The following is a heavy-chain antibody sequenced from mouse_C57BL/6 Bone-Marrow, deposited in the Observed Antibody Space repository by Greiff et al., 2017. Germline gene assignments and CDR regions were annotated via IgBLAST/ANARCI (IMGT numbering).Heavy chain of an antibody. D-gene: IGHD2-1*01. V-gene: IGHV1-54*01. CDR3: ARAPYGNYVGYFDD. CDR2: INPGSGGT. CDR1: GYAFTNYL. J-gene: IGHJ2*01. Sequence: VRRVESGAELVRPGTSVKVSCKASGYAFTNYLIEWVKQRPGQGLEWIGVINPGSGGTNYNEKFKGKATLTADKSSSTAYMQLSSLTSEDSAVYFGARAPYGNYVGYFDDWGQGTTLTVSS.